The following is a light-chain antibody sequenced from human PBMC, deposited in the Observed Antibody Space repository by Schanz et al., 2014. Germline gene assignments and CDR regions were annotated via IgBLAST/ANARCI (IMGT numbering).Light chain of an antibody. J-gene: IGLJ2*01. CDR1: SSDVGSYNL. CDR2: EGS. V-gene: IGLV2-23*03. Sequence: QSALTQPASVSGSPGQSITISCTGTSSDVGSYNLVSWYQQHPGKVPKLLIFEGSQRPSGVSNRFSGSKSGNTASLTISGLQAEDEADYYCCSFGGDTNLMIFGGGTKLTV. CDR3: CSFGGDTNLMI.